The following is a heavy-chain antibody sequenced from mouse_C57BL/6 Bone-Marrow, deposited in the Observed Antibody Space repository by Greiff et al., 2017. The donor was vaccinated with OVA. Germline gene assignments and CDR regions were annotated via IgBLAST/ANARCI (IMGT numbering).Heavy chain of an antibody. CDR2: IYPRSGNT. Sequence: QVQLQQSGAELARPGASVKLSCKASGYTFTSYGISWVKQRTGQGLEWIGEIYPRSGNTYYNEKFKGKATLTADKSSSTAYMELRSLTSEDSVVYFCARSGDYGAMDYWGQGTSVTVSS. V-gene: IGHV1-81*01. J-gene: IGHJ4*01. CDR1: GYTFTSYG. D-gene: IGHD2-4*01. CDR3: ARSGDYGAMDY.